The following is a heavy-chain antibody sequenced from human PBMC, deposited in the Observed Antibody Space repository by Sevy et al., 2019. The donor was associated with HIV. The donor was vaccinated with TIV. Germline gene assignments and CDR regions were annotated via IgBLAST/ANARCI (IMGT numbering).Heavy chain of an antibody. CDR1: GFTFSSYS. CDR3: TGNGGAFDNGFDP. CDR2: ISSSGSSI. J-gene: IGHJ5*02. Sequence: GGSLRLSCAASGFTFSSYSMNWVRQAPGKGLEWVSKISSSGSSIYYADSVKGRFTISRDNAKNSLNLQMNSLGAEDTAVYYCTGNGGAFDNGFDPWGQGTLVTVSS. V-gene: IGHV3-48*04. D-gene: IGHD2-8*01.